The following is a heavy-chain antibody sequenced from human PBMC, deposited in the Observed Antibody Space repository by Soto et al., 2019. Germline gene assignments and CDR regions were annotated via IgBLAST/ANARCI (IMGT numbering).Heavy chain of an antibody. CDR2: ISGTSDYI. CDR1: GFTFSTSS. V-gene: IGHV3-21*01. J-gene: IGHJ4*02. Sequence: PGGSLRLSCAASGFTFSTSSMNWVRQSPGKGLEWVSSISGTSDYIDYADAVRGRFTISRDNSKNTLYLQMNSLRAEDTAVYYCARTMGYYYDSSGYYDYWGQGTLVTVSS. D-gene: IGHD3-22*01. CDR3: ARTMGYYYDSSGYYDY.